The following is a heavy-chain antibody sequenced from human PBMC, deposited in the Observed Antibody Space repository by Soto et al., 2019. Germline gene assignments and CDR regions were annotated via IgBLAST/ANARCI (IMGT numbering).Heavy chain of an antibody. CDR2: ISSSSSTI. V-gene: IGHV3-48*02. CDR1: GFTFRSYS. D-gene: IGHD1-20*01. CDR3: ARETYNYYYYGMDV. Sequence: GGSLRLSCAASGFTFRSYSMNWVRQAPGKGLEWVSYISSSSSTIYYADSVKGRFTISRDNAKNSLYLQMNSLRDEDTAVYYCARETYNYYYYGMDVWGQGTTVTVSS. J-gene: IGHJ6*02.